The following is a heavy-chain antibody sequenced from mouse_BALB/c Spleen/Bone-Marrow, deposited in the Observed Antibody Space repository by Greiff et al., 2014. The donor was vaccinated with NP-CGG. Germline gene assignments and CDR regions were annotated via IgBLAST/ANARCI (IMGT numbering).Heavy chain of an antibody. CDR2: IYPGSGST. CDR1: GYTFTDYV. Sequence: VQLQQSGPELVKPGASVKMSCKASGYTFTDYVIRWVKQRTGQGLEWIGEIYPGSGSTYYNEKFKGKATLTADKPSNTAYMELSSLTSEDSAVYFCARGGYGYHFDDWGQGTTLTVSS. J-gene: IGHJ2*01. CDR3: ARGGYGYHFDD. D-gene: IGHD1-2*01. V-gene: IGHV1-81*01.